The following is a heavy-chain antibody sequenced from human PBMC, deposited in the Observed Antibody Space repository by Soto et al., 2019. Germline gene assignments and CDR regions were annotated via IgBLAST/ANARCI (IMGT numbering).Heavy chain of an antibody. CDR1: GYSISSSGFY. CDR2: IYYSGST. V-gene: IGHV4-39*01. Sequence: SETLSLTCTVSGYSISSSGFYWGWLRQPPGKGLEWIGSIYYSGSTYYNPSHKSRVTISIDTSQNQFSLKLRSVTAADTAVYCGARREQWLAGYFDYWGQGTLVTVSS. CDR3: ARREQWLAGYFDY. D-gene: IGHD6-19*01. J-gene: IGHJ4*02.